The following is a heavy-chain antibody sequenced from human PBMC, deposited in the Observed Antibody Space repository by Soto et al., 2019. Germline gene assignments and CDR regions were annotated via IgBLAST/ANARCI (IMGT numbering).Heavy chain of an antibody. CDR1: GYTLTELS. D-gene: IGHD6-19*01. V-gene: IGHV1-69*06. Sequence: SVKVSCKVSGYTLTELSMHWVRQAPGQGLEWMGGIIPIFGTANYAQKFQGRVTITADKSTSTAYMELSSLRSGDTAVYYCARDSARSGWYTFRWFDPWGQGTMVTVSS. J-gene: IGHJ5*02. CDR2: IIPIFGTA. CDR3: ARDSARSGWYTFRWFDP.